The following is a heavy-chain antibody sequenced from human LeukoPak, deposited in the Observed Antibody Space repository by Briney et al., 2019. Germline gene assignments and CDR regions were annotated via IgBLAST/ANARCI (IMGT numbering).Heavy chain of an antibody. Sequence: GGSLRLSCAPSGSTFVTNCISWVAQAPGRGWEGGANINQDGSEKYYVDSVKGRFTISRDNAKNSLYLQMNSLRAEDTAVYYCARDIFRVAAAGTGWFDPWGQGTLVTVSS. J-gene: IGHJ5*02. D-gene: IGHD6-13*01. V-gene: IGHV3-7*01. CDR1: GSTFVTNC. CDR2: INQDGSEK. CDR3: ARDIFRVAAAGTGWFDP.